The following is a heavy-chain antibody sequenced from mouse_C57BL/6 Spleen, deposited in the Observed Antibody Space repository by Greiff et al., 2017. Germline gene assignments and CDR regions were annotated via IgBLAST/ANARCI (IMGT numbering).Heavy chain of an antibody. CDR2: IYPGSGST. Sequence: QVQLQQPGAELVKPGASVKMSCKASGYTFTSYWITWVKQWPGQGLEWIGDIYPGSGSTNYNEKFKSKATLTVDTSSSTAYMQLSSLTSEDSAVYYCARRELRLRAMDYWGQGTSVTVSS. J-gene: IGHJ4*01. D-gene: IGHD3-2*02. CDR1: GYTFTSYW. V-gene: IGHV1-55*01. CDR3: ARRELRLRAMDY.